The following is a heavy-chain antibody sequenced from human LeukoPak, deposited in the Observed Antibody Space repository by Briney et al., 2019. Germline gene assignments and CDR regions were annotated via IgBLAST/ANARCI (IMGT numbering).Heavy chain of an antibody. CDR2: ISGSGGST. Sequence: GGSLRLSCAASGFTFSSYAMSWVRQAPGKGLEWVSAISGSGGSTYYADSVKGRFTISRDNSKNTLYLQMNSLRAEDTAVYYCAKDVMVRGALPALFDYWGQGTLVTVSS. V-gene: IGHV3-23*01. CDR3: AKDVMVRGALPALFDY. CDR1: GFTFSSYA. J-gene: IGHJ4*02. D-gene: IGHD3-10*01.